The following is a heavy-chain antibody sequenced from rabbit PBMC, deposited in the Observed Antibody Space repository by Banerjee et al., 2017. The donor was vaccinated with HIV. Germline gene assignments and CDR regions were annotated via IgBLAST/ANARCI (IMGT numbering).Heavy chain of an antibody. CDR2: INAGSSGST. V-gene: IGHV1S45*01. CDR1: GFDFSSYG. CDR3: ARSVLLLGRFNL. Sequence: QEQLVESGGGLVQPGGSLKLSCKASGFDFSSYGVSWVRQAPGKGLEWIACINAGSSGSTYYASWAKGRFTISKTSSTTVTLQMTSLTAADTATYFCARSVLLLGRFNLWGPGTLVTVS. D-gene: IGHD3-1*01. J-gene: IGHJ4*01.